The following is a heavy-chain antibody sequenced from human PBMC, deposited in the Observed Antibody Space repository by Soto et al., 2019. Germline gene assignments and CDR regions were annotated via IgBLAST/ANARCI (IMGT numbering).Heavy chain of an antibody. CDR2: LYDVDGT. Sequence: GGSLRLSCAALGFTVSGKRYVAWVRQARGKGLEWISALYDVDGTFYADSVKGRFTTSSDSSKTTVYLQMNGLRPDDTAVYYCASWHEREHAYDVWGRGTTVTVSS. D-gene: IGHD1-1*01. CDR1: GFTVSGKRY. V-gene: IGHV3-53*01. CDR3: ASWHEREHAYDV. J-gene: IGHJ3*01.